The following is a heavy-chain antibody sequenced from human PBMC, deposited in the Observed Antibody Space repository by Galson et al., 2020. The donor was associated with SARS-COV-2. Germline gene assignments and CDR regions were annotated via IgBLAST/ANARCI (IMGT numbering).Heavy chain of an antibody. Sequence: GGSLRLSCAASGFTFSSYSMNWVRQAPGKGLEWVSYISSSSSTIYYADSVKGRFTISRDNAKNSLYLQMNSLRDEDTDVYYCARDQGGTRLSGPYYYGMDVWGQGTTVTVSS. CDR3: ARDQGGTRLSGPYYYGMDV. V-gene: IGHV3-48*02. J-gene: IGHJ6*02. CDR2: ISSSSSTI. CDR1: GFTFSSYS. D-gene: IGHD1-1*01.